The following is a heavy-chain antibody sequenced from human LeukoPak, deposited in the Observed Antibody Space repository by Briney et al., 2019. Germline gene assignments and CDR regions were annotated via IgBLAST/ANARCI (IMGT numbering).Heavy chain of an antibody. D-gene: IGHD6-19*01. Sequence: SQTLSLTCAISGDSVSSNSAAWNWIRQSPSKGLEWLGRTYYRSKWYNDYAVSVKSRITINPDTSKNQFSMQLNSVTPEDTAVYYCARDMTMAGTHLDYWGQGTLVTVSS. J-gene: IGHJ4*02. CDR2: TYYRSKWYN. CDR1: GDSVSSNSAA. V-gene: IGHV6-1*01. CDR3: ARDMTMAGTHLDY.